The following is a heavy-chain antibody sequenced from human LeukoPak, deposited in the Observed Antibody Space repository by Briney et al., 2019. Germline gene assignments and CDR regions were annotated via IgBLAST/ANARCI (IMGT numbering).Heavy chain of an antibody. V-gene: IGHV3-66*01. J-gene: IGHJ6*02. Sequence: GGSLRLSCAASGFTVSSNYMSWVRQAPGKGLEWVSVIYSGGSTYYADSVKGRFTISRDNSKNTLYLQMNSLRAEDTAEYYCARCSGWNFYYYYYGMDVWGQGTTVTVSS. D-gene: IGHD6-19*01. CDR2: IYSGGST. CDR1: GFTVSSNY. CDR3: ARCSGWNFYYYYYGMDV.